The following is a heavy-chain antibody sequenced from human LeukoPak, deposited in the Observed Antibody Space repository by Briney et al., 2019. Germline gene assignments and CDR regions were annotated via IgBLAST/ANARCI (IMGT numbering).Heavy chain of an antibody. D-gene: IGHD2/OR15-2a*01. J-gene: IGHJ4*02. CDR3: LRELSMNGFDF. Sequence: SQTLSLTCAISGVSVTSNYATWDWIRHSPSRSLECLSRTYYSSKWYNDYAVSVKSRITINPGTSKNQFSLQLNSVAPEDTALCYCLRELSMNGFDFWGQGTLVTVSS. V-gene: IGHV6-1*01. CDR1: GVSVTSNYAT. CDR2: TYYSSKWYN.